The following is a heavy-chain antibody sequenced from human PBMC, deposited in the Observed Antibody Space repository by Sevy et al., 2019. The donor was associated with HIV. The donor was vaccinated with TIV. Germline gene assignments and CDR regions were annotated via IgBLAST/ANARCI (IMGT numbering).Heavy chain of an antibody. V-gene: IGHV3-74*01. J-gene: IGHJ5*02. Sequence: GGSLRLSCEASGFFFSNFWMHWVRQTPGKGLEWVSRIEKDGSKTIYADSVRGRFIVSRDNSKKTVSLQMNSLRVEDSAIYYCARDSYSSVSSDVGWFPPLGQGTLVTVSS. D-gene: IGHD6-19*01. CDR3: ARDSYSSVSSDVGWFPP. CDR2: IEKDGSKT. CDR1: GFFFSNFW.